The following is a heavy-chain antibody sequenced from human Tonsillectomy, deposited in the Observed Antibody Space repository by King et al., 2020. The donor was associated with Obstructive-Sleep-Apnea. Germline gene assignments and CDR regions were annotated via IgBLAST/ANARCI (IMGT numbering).Heavy chain of an antibody. CDR2: INHGDSHT. CDR3: ARGHYYYGMDL. Sequence: QLVQSGAEVKKPGESLRISCKGSGDSFSNYWIGWVRQMPGKGLEWMGIINHGDSHTGYSPSFQGQVTISADKSITTAYLQWSSLAASDTAIYYCARGHYYYGMDLWGQGTTVTVSS. J-gene: IGHJ6*02. V-gene: IGHV5-51*01. CDR1: GDSFSNYW.